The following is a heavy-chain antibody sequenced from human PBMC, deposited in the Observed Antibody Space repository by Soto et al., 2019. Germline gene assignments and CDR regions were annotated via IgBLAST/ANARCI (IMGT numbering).Heavy chain of an antibody. CDR1: GFSLTTSTVG. Sequence: QITLKESGPPVVKPTQTLTLTCTFSGFSLTTSTVGVGWIRQPPGKALEWLALIYSNDDKRYSPSLKSRLTITKDTSKNQVVLTMTTMDPVDTATYYCAHSPFTSGWYYFAYWGQGTLVTVSS. CDR3: AHSPFTSGWYYFAY. D-gene: IGHD6-19*01. CDR2: IYSNDDK. V-gene: IGHV2-5*01. J-gene: IGHJ4*02.